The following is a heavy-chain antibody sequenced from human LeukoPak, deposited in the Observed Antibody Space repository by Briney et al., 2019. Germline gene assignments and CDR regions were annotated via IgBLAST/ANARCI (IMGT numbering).Heavy chain of an antibody. CDR2: IGTTGDT. Sequence: PGGSLRLSCAASGFTFSSYDMHWVRQPPGKGLEWVSAIGTTGDTYYPGSVKGRFTISRENAKASLYLQVSSLRAGDTAVYYCVRGRNVYDPYWHFDLWGRGTLVTVSS. D-gene: IGHD5/OR15-5a*01. CDR1: GFTFSSYD. CDR3: VRGRNVYDPYWHFDL. J-gene: IGHJ2*01. V-gene: IGHV3-13*01.